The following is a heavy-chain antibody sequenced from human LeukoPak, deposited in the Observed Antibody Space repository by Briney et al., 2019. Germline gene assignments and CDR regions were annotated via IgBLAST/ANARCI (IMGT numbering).Heavy chain of an antibody. Sequence: ASVKVSCKASGYTFTGYYMHWVRRAPGQGLEWMGWINPNSGGTNYAQKFQGRATMTRDTSISTAYMELSSLRSDDTALYYCARDLDYGSGSYNGDCWGQGTQVTVSS. V-gene: IGHV1-2*02. D-gene: IGHD3-10*01. CDR3: ARDLDYGSGSYNGDC. J-gene: IGHJ4*02. CDR1: GYTFTGYY. CDR2: INPNSGGT.